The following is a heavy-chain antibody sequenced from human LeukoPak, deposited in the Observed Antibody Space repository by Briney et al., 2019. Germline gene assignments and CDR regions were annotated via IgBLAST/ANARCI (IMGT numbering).Heavy chain of an antibody. CDR2: INPDSGVT. CDR1: GYIFIAYY. J-gene: IGHJ4*02. Sequence: ASLKAFSNAAGYIFIAYYIRWGLQPPGQGLEWMGWINPDSGVTVYAQKFQGRVSMTRDTSISTAYMDLRTLTSDDTAVYFCAKNQCSGAGCWVEDYWGQGTLVIVSS. V-gene: IGHV1-2*02. D-gene: IGHD2-15*01. CDR3: AKNQCSGAGCWVEDY.